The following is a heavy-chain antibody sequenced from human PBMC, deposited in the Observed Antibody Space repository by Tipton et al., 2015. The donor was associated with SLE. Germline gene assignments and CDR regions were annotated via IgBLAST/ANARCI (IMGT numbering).Heavy chain of an antibody. V-gene: IGHV4-4*07. CDR1: GGSLSSYY. J-gene: IGHJ5*02. Sequence: TLSLTCTVSGGSLSSYYWSWIRQPAGKGLEWIGRIYTSGSTNYNPSLKSRVTISVDTSKNQFSLNLRSVTAADTAVYYCARGGTGDGRNPFDPWGQGTLVTVSS. CDR2: IYTSGST. D-gene: IGHD4-23*01. CDR3: ARGGTGDGRNPFDP.